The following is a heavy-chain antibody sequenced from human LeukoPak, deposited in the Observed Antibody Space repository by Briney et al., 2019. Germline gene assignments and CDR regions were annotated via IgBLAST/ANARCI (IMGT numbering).Heavy chain of an antibody. V-gene: IGHV4-34*01. J-gene: IGHJ4*02. D-gene: IGHD2-2*01. CDR1: GGSFSGYY. CDR3: ARGEDAYCSSTSCSSLDY. Sequence: PSETLSLTCAVYGGSFSGYYWSWIRQPPGKGLEWIGEINHSGSTNYNPSLKSRVTISVDTSKNQFSLKLSSVTAADTAVYYCARGEDAYCSSTSCSSLDYWGQGTLVTVSS. CDR2: INHSGST.